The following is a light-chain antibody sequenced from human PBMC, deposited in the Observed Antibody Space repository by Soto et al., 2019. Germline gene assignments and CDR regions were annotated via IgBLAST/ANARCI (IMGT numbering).Light chain of an antibody. Sequence: EIVLTXSPGTLSLSPGERATLSCRASRSVSNNYVAWYQRKPGQAPRLLIYGASSRATDIPRRFSGSGSGTDFTLTITRLEPEDLAVYYCQQYGSSPPTFGQGTKVESK. V-gene: IGKV3-20*01. J-gene: IGKJ1*01. CDR3: QQYGSSPPT. CDR1: RSVSNNY. CDR2: GAS.